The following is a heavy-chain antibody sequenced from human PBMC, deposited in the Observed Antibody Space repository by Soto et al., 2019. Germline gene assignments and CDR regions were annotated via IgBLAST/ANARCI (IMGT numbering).Heavy chain of an antibody. J-gene: IGHJ3*02. CDR2: ISGSGGST. Sequence: GGSLRLSCAASGFTFSSYAMSWVRQAPGKGLEWVSAISGSGGSTYYADSVKGRFTISRDNSKNTLYLQMNSLRAEDTAVYYCAKDGITGTTDGGVFDIWGQGTMVTVSS. CDR3: AKDGITGTTDGGVFDI. V-gene: IGHV3-23*01. D-gene: IGHD1-7*01. CDR1: GFTFSSYA.